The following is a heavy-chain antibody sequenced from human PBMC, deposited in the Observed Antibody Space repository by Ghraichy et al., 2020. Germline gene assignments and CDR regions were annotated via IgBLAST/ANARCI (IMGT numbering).Heavy chain of an antibody. J-gene: IGHJ4*02. CDR2: VTYTGYT. CDR1: GSSISGFY. Sequence: SETLSLTCTVSGSSISGFYWSWIRQRPGKGLEWTGYVTYTGYTNYSPSLKSRLTISLDTSRHQFSLKLSSVTTAHTAVYSCARHRFEGDFSDNRGYYHYYWGQGTLVTVSS. CDR3: ARHRFEGDFSDNRGYYHYY. V-gene: IGHV4-59*01. D-gene: IGHD3-22*01.